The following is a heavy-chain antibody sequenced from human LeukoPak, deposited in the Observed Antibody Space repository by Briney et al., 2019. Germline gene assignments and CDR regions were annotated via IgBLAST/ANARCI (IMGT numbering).Heavy chain of an antibody. CDR1: GFTFSSSD. Sequence: GGSLRLSCAASGFTFSSSDMHWVRQAPGKGLEWVAFIRYDGNKYYADSVKGRLTITRDNSKNTLYLQMNSLRAADTAVYYCAKGYRNHLLILLDSWGQGTLVTVSS. CDR2: IRYDGNK. CDR3: AKGYRNHLLILLDS. D-gene: IGHD3-16*01. J-gene: IGHJ5*01. V-gene: IGHV3-30*02.